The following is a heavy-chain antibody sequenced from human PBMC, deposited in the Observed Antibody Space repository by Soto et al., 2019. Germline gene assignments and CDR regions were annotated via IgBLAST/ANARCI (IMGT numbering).Heavy chain of an antibody. CDR3: ARQYGVSLDY. Sequence: GKSLKISCMGSGYSFRNFWIGWVRQMPGRGLEWIGIIYPGDSDTKYTPSFQGQVTMSVDRSSSTAYLQWSSLKASDTARYYCARQYGVSLDYWGQGTLVTVSS. J-gene: IGHJ4*02. D-gene: IGHD2-8*01. CDR2: IYPGDSDT. V-gene: IGHV5-51*01. CDR1: GYSFRNFW.